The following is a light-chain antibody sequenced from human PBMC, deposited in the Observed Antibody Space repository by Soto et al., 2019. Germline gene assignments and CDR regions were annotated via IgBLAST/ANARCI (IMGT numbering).Light chain of an antibody. CDR1: QSVSISY. CDR2: GAS. Sequence: EMVLTQSPVTLSLSPGERATLSCRASQSVSISYLALYQQKPGQAPTLLIYGASNRATGIPDRFSGSVSGTDFTLSIIRLEHEDFAVFYCQQHGSPEIIFGQGTRLEIK. CDR3: QQHGSPEII. V-gene: IGKV3-20*01. J-gene: IGKJ5*01.